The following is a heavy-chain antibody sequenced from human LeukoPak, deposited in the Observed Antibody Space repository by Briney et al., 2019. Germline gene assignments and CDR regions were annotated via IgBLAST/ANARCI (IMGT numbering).Heavy chain of an antibody. CDR3: ARVKDIVVVVAATASLDY. CDR1: GYTFTSYG. CDR2: ISAYNGNT. V-gene: IGHV1-18*01. J-gene: IGHJ4*02. Sequence: GASVKVSCKASGYTFTSYGISWVRQAPGQGLEWMGWISAYNGNTNYAQKLRGRVTMTTDTSTSTAYMELRSLRSDDTAVYYCARVKDIVVVVAATASLDYWGQGTLVTVSS. D-gene: IGHD2-15*01.